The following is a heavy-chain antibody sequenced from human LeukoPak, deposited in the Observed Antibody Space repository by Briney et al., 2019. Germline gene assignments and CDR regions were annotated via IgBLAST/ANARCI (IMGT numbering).Heavy chain of an antibody. Sequence: GGSLRLSCAASGFTFSNYAMSWVRQAPGKGLEWVSAISGSGGSTFYADSVKGRFTISRDNSRNTVYVQMNSLRAEDTAVYYCAKGRDGYNPDYWGQGTLVTVSS. CDR1: GFTFSNYA. V-gene: IGHV3-23*01. CDR2: ISGSGGST. D-gene: IGHD5-24*01. J-gene: IGHJ4*02. CDR3: AKGRDGYNPDY.